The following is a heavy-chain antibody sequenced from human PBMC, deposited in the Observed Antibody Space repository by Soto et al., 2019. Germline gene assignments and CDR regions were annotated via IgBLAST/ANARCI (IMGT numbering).Heavy chain of an antibody. V-gene: IGHV4-30-4*01. CDR2: IYYSRST. D-gene: IGHD5-18*01. Sequence: QVQLQESGPGLVKPSQTLSLTCTVSGGSISSGDYYWSWIRQPPGKGLEWIGYIYYSRSTYYNPSLQSRVTLSVDTSKSQFSLKLSSVTADDTAVYYCARWSQTAMPKTGDFDICGQGTMVTVSS. J-gene: IGHJ3*02. CDR3: ARWSQTAMPKTGDFDI. CDR1: GGSISSGDYY.